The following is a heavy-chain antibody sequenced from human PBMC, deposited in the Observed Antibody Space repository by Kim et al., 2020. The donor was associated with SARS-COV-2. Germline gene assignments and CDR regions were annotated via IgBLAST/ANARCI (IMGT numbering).Heavy chain of an antibody. V-gene: IGHV3-21*01. CDR3: ARGPRGDSYGYVDY. Sequence: ADSVKGRFTISRDNAKNSLYLRMNSLRAEDTAVYYCARGPRGDSYGYVDYWGQGTLDTVSS. J-gene: IGHJ4*02. D-gene: IGHD5-18*01.